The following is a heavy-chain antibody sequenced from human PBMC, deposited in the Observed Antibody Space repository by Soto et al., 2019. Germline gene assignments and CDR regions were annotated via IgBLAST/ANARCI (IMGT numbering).Heavy chain of an antibody. V-gene: IGHV4-59*01. D-gene: IGHD3-10*01. CDR3: ARAPTYYYGSGSYKNGMDV. CDR1: GVSISFYY. CDR2: IDSSGST. J-gene: IGHJ6*04. Sequence: PSETLSLTCTVSGVSISFYYWSWIRQPPGKGLEWVAYIDSSGSTKYNPSLKSRVTISLDTSRNQLSLKLNSVTAADTAVYYCARAPTYYYGSGSYKNGMDVWGKGTTVTVS.